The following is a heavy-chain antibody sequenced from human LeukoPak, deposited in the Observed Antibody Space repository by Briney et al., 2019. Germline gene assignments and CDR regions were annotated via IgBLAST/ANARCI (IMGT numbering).Heavy chain of an antibody. Sequence: PGGSLRLSCAASGFTFSSYSMNWVRQAPGKGLEWVSYISSSSSTIYYADSVKGRFTISRDNAKTSLYLQMNSLRAEDTAVYYCARAPSGYGVGDFDYWGQGTLVTVSS. CDR1: GFTFSSYS. CDR3: ARAPSGYGVGDFDY. D-gene: IGHD5-12*01. V-gene: IGHV3-48*01. CDR2: ISSSSSTI. J-gene: IGHJ4*02.